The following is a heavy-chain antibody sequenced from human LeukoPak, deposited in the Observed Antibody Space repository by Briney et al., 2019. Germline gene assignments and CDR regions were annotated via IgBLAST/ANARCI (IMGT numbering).Heavy chain of an antibody. D-gene: IGHD3-10*01. Sequence: PGGSLRLSCAASGFTVSSNYMSWVRQAPGKGLEWVSIIYSGGDTFYPDSVKGRFTISRDNSKNTLYLQMNSLRAEDTAVYYCLCRVRGVVGFDYWGQGTLVTVSS. CDR2: IYSGGDT. J-gene: IGHJ4*02. V-gene: IGHV3-53*01. CDR3: LCRVRGVVGFDY. CDR1: GFTVSSNY.